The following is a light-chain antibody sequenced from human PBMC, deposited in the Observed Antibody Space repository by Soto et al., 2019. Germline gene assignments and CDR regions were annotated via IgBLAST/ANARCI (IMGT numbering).Light chain of an antibody. CDR2: SNN. J-gene: IGLJ2*01. V-gene: IGLV1-44*01. CDR1: SSNIGSNT. CDR3: AAWDDSLNVHVV. Sequence: QPVLTQPPSASGTPGQRVTISCSGSSSNIGSNTVNWYQQLPGTAPKLLIYSNNQRPSGVPDRVSGSKSGTSASLAISGLESEDEADYYCAAWDDSLNVHVVFGGGTKLTVL.